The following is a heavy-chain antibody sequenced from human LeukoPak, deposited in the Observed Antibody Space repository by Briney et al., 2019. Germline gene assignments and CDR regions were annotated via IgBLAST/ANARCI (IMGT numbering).Heavy chain of an antibody. V-gene: IGHV4-4*08. Sequence: SYTLSLTCTLSGGPIDPYYWSWIRQPPGKGLECIGYAYPSGSTKHNPPLESRVTKPVDTSKNQFSLRLRSVSAADTAVYYCARFAMSTRGCMLCQFDYWGQGALVTVYS. CDR1: GGPIDPYY. CDR3: ARFAMSTRGCMLCQFDY. D-gene: IGHD2-8*01. J-gene: IGHJ4*02. CDR2: AYPSGST.